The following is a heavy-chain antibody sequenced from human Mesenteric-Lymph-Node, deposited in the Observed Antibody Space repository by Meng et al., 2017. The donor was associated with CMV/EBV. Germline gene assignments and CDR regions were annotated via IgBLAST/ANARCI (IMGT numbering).Heavy chain of an antibody. CDR2: ISNAGTT. CDR3: ARVSSVSSSSL. J-gene: IGHJ4*02. V-gene: IGHV4-34*01. Sequence: LTCGVYGWSINGYFWSWIRQPPGKGLEWIGEISNAGTTNYNPSLKSRVTLSLDMSKNQFSLNLSSVTAADTAVYYCARVSSVSSSSLWGQGTLVTVSS. D-gene: IGHD6-6*01. CDR1: GWSINGYF.